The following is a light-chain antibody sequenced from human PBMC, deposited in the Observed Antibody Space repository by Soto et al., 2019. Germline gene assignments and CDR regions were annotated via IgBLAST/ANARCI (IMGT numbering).Light chain of an antibody. V-gene: IGKV1-9*01. CDR2: AAS. Sequence: IQMTQSPSTLSASVGDRVTITCRASQGISSYLAWYQQKPGKAPKLLIYAASTLQSGVPSRFSGSGSGTEFTLTISSLQPEDFATYYCQQLNSYPRTFGQGTRLEIK. CDR1: QGISSY. J-gene: IGKJ5*01. CDR3: QQLNSYPRT.